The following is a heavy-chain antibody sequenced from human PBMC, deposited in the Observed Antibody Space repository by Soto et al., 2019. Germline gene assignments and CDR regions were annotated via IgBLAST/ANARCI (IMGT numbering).Heavy chain of an antibody. D-gene: IGHD2-15*01. CDR3: ASWLKGPDIGNYYYGMDV. CDR1: GGAFSDYA. V-gene: IGHV1-69*12. Sequence: QVQLVQSGAEVKKPGSSVKVSCKASGGAFSDYAFSWVRQAPGQGLEWLGGIMPIFRAPDYAQKFQGRVTIPADEVTRTAYMEMNSLRSEDTAVYYCASWLKGPDIGNYYYGMDVWGQGTTVTVS. J-gene: IGHJ6*02. CDR2: IMPIFRAP.